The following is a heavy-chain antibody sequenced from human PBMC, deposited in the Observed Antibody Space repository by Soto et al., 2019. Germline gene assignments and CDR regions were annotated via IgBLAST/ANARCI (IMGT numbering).Heavy chain of an antibody. CDR1: GFTFSSYG. V-gene: IGHV3-30*18. Sequence: QVQLVESGGGVVQPGRSLRLSCAASGFTFSSYGMHWVRQAPGKGLEWGAVISYDGSNKYYADSVKGRFTISRDNSKNTLYLQMNSLRAEDTAVYYCAKDFWADYGDYGVGFDYWGQGTLVTVSS. D-gene: IGHD4-17*01. CDR2: ISYDGSNK. J-gene: IGHJ4*02. CDR3: AKDFWADYGDYGVGFDY.